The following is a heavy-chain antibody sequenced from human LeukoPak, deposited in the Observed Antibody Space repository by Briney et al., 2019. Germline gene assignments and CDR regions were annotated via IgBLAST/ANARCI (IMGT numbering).Heavy chain of an antibody. D-gene: IGHD3-22*01. J-gene: IGHJ4*02. CDR2: INAGNGDT. CDR1: GYIFSTST. CDR3: ARPTRTGGTYYYDSTDYYSPFDY. Sequence: VASVKVSCKASGYIFSTSTMHWVRQAPGQRLEWMGWINAGNGDTNYSQKLQGRVTITRDTSASTAYMELSSLRSEDTAVYYCARPTRTGGTYYYDSTDYYSPFDYWGQGTLAIVSS. V-gene: IGHV1-3*01.